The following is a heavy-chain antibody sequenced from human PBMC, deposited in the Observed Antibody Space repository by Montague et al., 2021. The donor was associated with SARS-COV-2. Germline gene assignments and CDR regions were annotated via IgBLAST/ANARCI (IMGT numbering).Heavy chain of an antibody. CDR2: IYYSGSY. V-gene: IGHV4-61*08. Sequence: SETLSLTCTVSGGSVSSGGYYWSWIRPPPGKGLEWIGNIYYSGSYNYNPSLKSRVTIQLDTSKNQFSLKLTSATAADTAVYYCARVALAAAATRSDYWGQGTLVTVSS. J-gene: IGHJ4*02. CDR3: ARVALAAAATRSDY. D-gene: IGHD6-13*01. CDR1: GGSVSSGGYY.